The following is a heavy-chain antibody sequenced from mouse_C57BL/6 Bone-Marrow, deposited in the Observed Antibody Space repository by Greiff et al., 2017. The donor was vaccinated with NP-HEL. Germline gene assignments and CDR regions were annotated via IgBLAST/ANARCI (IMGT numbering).Heavy chain of an antibody. CDR3: ARWGWYIYYGNYDAMDY. Sequence: VQLQQSGPVLVKPGASVKMSCKASGYTFTDYYMNWAKQSHGKSLEWIGVINPYNGGTSYNQKFKGKATLTVDKSSSTAYMELNSLTSEDSAVYYCARWGWYIYYGNYDAMDYWGQGTSVTVSS. CDR1: GYTFTDYY. V-gene: IGHV1-19*01. CDR2: INPYNGGT. J-gene: IGHJ4*01. D-gene: IGHD2-1*01.